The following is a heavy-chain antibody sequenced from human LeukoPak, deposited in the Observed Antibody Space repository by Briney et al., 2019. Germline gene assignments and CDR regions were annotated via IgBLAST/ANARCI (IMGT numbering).Heavy chain of an antibody. Sequence: PGGSPRLSCAASGFTFSNSAMNWVRQAPGKGLEWVSSIDYDSSHIYYAASVRGRFTISRDNARNSVYLQMNSLRVEDTAVYYCARDPLRYLRVGHYDYWGQGTLVAVSS. CDR2: IDYDSSHI. CDR1: GFTFSNSA. CDR3: ARDPLRYLRVGHYDY. J-gene: IGHJ4*02. V-gene: IGHV3-21*01. D-gene: IGHD3-9*01.